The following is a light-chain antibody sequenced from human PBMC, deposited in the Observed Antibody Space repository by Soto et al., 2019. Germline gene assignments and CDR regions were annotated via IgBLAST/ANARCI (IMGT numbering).Light chain of an antibody. J-gene: IGLJ2*01. V-gene: IGLV3-21*04. CDR2: SEG. CDR1: HVGSES. Sequence: SYELTQPPSVSVAPGKTATITCGGHHVGSESVHWYQQRPGQAPVLVIYSEGDRPSAIPERFSGSKSGNTATLTIGRVEAGDEADYYCQVWDSSSDHVIFGGGTKLTVL. CDR3: QVWDSSSDHVI.